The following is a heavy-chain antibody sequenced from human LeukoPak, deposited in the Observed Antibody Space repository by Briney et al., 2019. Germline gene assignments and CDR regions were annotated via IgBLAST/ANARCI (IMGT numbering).Heavy chain of an antibody. CDR1: GFSFTDAW. CDR3: TTTYHYDSSGYSSYY. CDR2: IKSESVGGAI. J-gene: IGHJ4*02. V-gene: IGHV3-15*01. Sequence: GGPLRLSCAASGFSFTDAWMSWVRQAPGKGLEWVGRIKSESVGGAIDYAAPVKGRFTISRDDSKNTVYLQMNSLKTEDTALYYCTTTYHYDSSGYSSYYWGQGTLVTVSS. D-gene: IGHD3-22*01.